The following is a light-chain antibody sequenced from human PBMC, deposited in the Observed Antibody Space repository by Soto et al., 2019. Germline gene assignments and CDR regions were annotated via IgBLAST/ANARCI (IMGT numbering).Light chain of an antibody. CDR2: DVT. Sequence: QSALTQPRSVSGSPGQSVTISCTGTSSDVGGYDYVSWYQQHPGKAPKLMIYDVTRRPSGVPDRFSASKSGNTASLTISGFQAEDEADYFCCSYTGSLTLVFGGGTKVTVL. V-gene: IGLV2-11*01. CDR3: CSYTGSLTLV. CDR1: SSDVGGYDY. J-gene: IGLJ2*01.